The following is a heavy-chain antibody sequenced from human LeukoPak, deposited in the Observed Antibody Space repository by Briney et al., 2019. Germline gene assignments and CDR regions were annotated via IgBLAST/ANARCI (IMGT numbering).Heavy chain of an antibody. J-gene: IGHJ5*02. V-gene: IGHV4-59*01. Sequence: SETLSLTCTVSGGSISSYYWSWIRQPPGKGLEWIGYIYYSGSTNYNPSLKSRVTISVDTSKNQFSLKLSSVTAADTAVYYCARVYRSRRITIFGVVPMYWFDPWGQGTLVTVSS. CDR2: IYYSGST. CDR1: GGSISSYY. CDR3: ARVYRSRRITIFGVVPMYWFDP. D-gene: IGHD3-3*01.